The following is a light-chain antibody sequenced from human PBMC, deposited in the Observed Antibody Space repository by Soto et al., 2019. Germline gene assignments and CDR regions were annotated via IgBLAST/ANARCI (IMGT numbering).Light chain of an antibody. CDR2: EVT. CDR3: SSYTTSDTWV. Sequence: QSALTQPASVSGSPGQSITISCTGTSSDIGAYNHVSWYQQYPGKAPTLMIYEVTNRPSGVSSRFSGSKSGNTASLTISGLRAEDEGDYYCSSYTTSDTWVFGGGTKLTVL. V-gene: IGLV2-14*01. J-gene: IGLJ3*02. CDR1: SSDIGAYNH.